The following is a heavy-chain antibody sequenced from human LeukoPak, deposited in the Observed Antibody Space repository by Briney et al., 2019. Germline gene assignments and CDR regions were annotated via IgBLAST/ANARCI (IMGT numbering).Heavy chain of an antibody. V-gene: IGHV4-39*01. D-gene: IGHD1-7*01. CDR2: IYYSGST. J-gene: IGHJ4*02. CDR1: GGSISSSSYY. Sequence: SETLSLTCTVSGGSISSSSYYWGWILQPPGKGLEWIGSIYYSGSTYYNPSLKSRVTISVDTSKNQFSLKLSSVTAADTAVYYCARPSTGTTTGFDYWGQGTLVTVSS. CDR3: ARPSTGTTTGFDY.